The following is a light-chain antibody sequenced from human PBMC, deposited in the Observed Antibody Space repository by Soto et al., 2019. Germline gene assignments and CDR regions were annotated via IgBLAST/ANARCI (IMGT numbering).Light chain of an antibody. CDR3: STWDYSLSGGV. V-gene: IGLV1-47*01. CDR1: NNNVGSSV. J-gene: IGLJ3*02. CDR2: GNS. Sequence: QSVLTHEPSVSGTVGQTVTLSYAGTNNNVGSSVVAWSQQISHGAPKSVMFGNSLPSGIPDPFSGSKSGTTASLTISGLRPEDGANYNCSTWDYSLSGGVFGGGTQLTVL.